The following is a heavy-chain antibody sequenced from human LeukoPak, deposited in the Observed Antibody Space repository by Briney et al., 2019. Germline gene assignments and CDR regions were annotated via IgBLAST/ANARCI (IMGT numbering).Heavy chain of an antibody. CDR1: GGSISSYY. D-gene: IGHD3-10*01. CDR3: AGRDYYYFDY. CDR2: IYYSGST. Sequence: PSETLSLTCTVSGGSISSYYWSWIRQPPGKGLECIGYIYYSGSTNYNPSLTSRVTISVDTSNNQFSLKLSSVTASDTALYFLAGRDYYYFDYWGQGTLVTVSS. V-gene: IGHV4-59*08. J-gene: IGHJ4*02.